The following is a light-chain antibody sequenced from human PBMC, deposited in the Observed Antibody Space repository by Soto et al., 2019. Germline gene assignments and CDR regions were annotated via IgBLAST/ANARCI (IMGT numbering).Light chain of an antibody. CDR1: QSVSSY. V-gene: IGKV3-11*01. CDR2: DAS. Sequence: EIVLTQSPGTLSLSPGERATLSCRASQSVSSYLAWYQQKAGQAPRLLIYDASNRATGIPARFSGSVSGTDFTLTISRLEPEDFAVYYCQQYSASPRTFGQGTKVDI. J-gene: IGKJ1*01. CDR3: QQYSASPRT.